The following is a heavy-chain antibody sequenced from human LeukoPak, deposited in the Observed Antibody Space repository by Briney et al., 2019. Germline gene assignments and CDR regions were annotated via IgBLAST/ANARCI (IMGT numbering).Heavy chain of an antibody. Sequence: GGSLRLSCAASGFTFSSYAMSWVRQASGKGLEWVGRIRSKANSYATAYAASVKGRFTISRDDSKNTAYLQMNSLKTEDTAVYYCTITYSGSYRVDYWGQGTLVTVSS. V-gene: IGHV3-73*01. D-gene: IGHD1-26*01. J-gene: IGHJ4*02. CDR3: TITYSGSYRVDY. CDR2: IRSKANSYAT. CDR1: GFTFSSYA.